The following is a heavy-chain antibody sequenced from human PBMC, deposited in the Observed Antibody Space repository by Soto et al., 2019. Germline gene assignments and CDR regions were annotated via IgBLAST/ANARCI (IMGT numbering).Heavy chain of an antibody. CDR1: GYTFTSYG. CDR2: ISAYNGNT. J-gene: IGHJ6*02. V-gene: IGHV1-18*01. CDR3: AGRAPPMDV. Sequence: QVQLVQSGAEVKKPGASVKVSCKASGYTFTSYGISWVRQAPGHGLEWMGWISAYNGNTKYSQKRQGRVTMTTATSTSTAYMELRSLRCDDTAVYYCAGRAPPMDVWGQGTTVTVSS.